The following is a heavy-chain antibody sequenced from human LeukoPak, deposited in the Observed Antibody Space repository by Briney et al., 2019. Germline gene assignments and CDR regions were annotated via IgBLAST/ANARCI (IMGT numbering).Heavy chain of an antibody. V-gene: IGHV3-23*01. Sequence: GGSLRLSCAASGFTFSTYAMNWVRQAPGKGLEWVSGIYGSGSTRYYADSVKGRFTISRDNSQNTLYLQMNSLRAEDTAVYYCAKDTTIFGVGSGYWGQGTLVTVSS. CDR3: AKDTTIFGVGSGY. CDR2: IYGSGSTR. CDR1: GFTFSTYA. J-gene: IGHJ4*02. D-gene: IGHD3-3*01.